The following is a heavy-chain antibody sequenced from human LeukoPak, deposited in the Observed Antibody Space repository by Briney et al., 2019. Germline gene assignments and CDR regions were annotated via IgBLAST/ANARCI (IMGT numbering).Heavy chain of an antibody. D-gene: IGHD3/OR15-3a*01. V-gene: IGHV4-39*01. Sequence: SETLSLTCTVSGVSLSSSNSYWGWIGQPPAKGLEWIGSIYYSGNSYYNASLKSPVSISIDTSKNQFSLRLTSVTAADTAVYYCARQTGSGLFILPGGQGTLVTVSS. CDR2: IYYSGNS. CDR1: GVSLSSSNSY. J-gene: IGHJ4*02. CDR3: ARQTGSGLFILP.